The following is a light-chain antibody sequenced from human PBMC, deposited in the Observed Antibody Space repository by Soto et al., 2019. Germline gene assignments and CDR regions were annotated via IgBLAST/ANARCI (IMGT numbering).Light chain of an antibody. V-gene: IGKV3-11*01. J-gene: IGKJ5*01. Sequence: EIVLTQSPVALSLSPGESATLSYRASQSISNYLTWYQQKPGQAPRLLIYDASNRATGIPARFSGSGSGTDFTLTISSLEPEDFAVYYCQQRSNWPITFGQGTRLEIK. CDR1: QSISNY. CDR3: QQRSNWPIT. CDR2: DAS.